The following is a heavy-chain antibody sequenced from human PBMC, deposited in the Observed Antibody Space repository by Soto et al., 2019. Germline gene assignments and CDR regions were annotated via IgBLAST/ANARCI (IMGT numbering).Heavy chain of an antibody. J-gene: IGHJ6*02. CDR3: ARDLEVAGTSYYYGMDV. CDR1: GGSISSYY. V-gene: IGHV4-59*01. Sequence: TSETLSLTCTVSGGSISSYYWSWIRQPPGKGLEWIGYIYYSGSTNYNPSLKSRVTISVDTSKNQFSLKLSSVTAADTAVYYCARDLEVAGTSYYYGMDVWGQGTTVTVSS. CDR2: IYYSGST. D-gene: IGHD6-19*01.